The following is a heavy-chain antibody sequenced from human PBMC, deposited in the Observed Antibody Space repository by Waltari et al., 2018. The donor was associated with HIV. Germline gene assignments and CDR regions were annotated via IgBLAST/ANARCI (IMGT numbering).Heavy chain of an antibody. D-gene: IGHD2-8*01. CDR3: SRDNPQWDY. CDR1: GFTIGDYA. Sequence: EVQLVESGGGLVQPGRSLRLSCTTSGFTIGDYAMGWFRQAPGKGLEWMGFIRSKVPGGTTEYAASVKGRFTISRDDSNSIVFLQMDSLKTEDTAMYYCSRDNPQWDYWGQGTLVTVSS. J-gene: IGHJ4*02. V-gene: IGHV3-49*03. CDR2: IRSKVPGGTT.